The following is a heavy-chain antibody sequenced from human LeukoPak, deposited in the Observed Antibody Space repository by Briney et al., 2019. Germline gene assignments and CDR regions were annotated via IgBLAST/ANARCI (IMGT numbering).Heavy chain of an antibody. Sequence: RASVKVSCKASGGTFSSYAISWVRQAPGQGLEWMGGIIPIFGTANYAQKFQGRVTITADESTSTAYMELSSLRSEDTAVYYCARLTVNWLDPWGQGTLVTVSS. CDR1: GGTFSSYA. D-gene: IGHD4-11*01. CDR2: IIPIFGTA. CDR3: ARLTVNWLDP. J-gene: IGHJ5*02. V-gene: IGHV1-69*13.